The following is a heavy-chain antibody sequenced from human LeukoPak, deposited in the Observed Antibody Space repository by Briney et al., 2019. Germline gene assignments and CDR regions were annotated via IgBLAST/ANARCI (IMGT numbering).Heavy chain of an antibody. V-gene: IGHV3-33*05. J-gene: IGHJ4*02. CDR1: GFTFSSYG. CDR2: IQFGGSKQ. D-gene: IGHD5-24*01. CDR3: AKDLEMATDY. Sequence: GRSLRLSCAASGFTFSSYGMHWVRQAPGKGLEWVAAIQFGGSKQYYADSVMGRFPISRGDSKNTLYLQVNSLRVEDTAIYYCAKDLEMATDYWGQGTLVTVSS.